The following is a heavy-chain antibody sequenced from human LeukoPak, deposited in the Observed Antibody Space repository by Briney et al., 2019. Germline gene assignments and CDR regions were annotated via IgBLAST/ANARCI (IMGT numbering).Heavy chain of an antibody. CDR2: IYTSGST. D-gene: IGHD3-16*02. CDR1: GGSISSYY. J-gene: IGHJ4*02. V-gene: IGHV4-4*07. Sequence: PSETLSLTCTVSGGSISSYYWSWIRLPAGKGLEWIGRIYTSGSTNYNPSLKSRVTISVDTSKNQFSLKLSSVTAADTAVYYCARVEYDYVWGSYRLDYWGQGTLVTVSS. CDR3: ARVEYDYVWGSYRLDY.